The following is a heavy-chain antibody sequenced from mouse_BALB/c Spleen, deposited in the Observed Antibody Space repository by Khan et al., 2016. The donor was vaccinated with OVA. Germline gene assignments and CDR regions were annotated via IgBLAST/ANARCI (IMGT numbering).Heavy chain of an antibody. V-gene: IGHV5-9-3*01. CDR3: ARHNFGPFAY. CDR1: GFTFSSYA. CDR2: INSDGTYT. J-gene: IGHJ3*01. D-gene: IGHD1-3*01. Sequence: EVELVESGGGLVKPGGSLKLSCAASGFTFSSYAMSWVRQTPEKRLEWVATINSDGTYTYYPDSVKGRFTISRDNAKNTLYLHMSSLRSEDTAMYYGARHNFGPFAYWGQGTLVTVSA.